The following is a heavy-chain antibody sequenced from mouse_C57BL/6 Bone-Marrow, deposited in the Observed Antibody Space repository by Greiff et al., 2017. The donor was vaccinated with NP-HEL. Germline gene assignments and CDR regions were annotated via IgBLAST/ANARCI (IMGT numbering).Heavy chain of an antibody. V-gene: IGHV14-3*01. CDR1: GFNIKNTY. CDR3: AYDYERVGYYFDY. Sequence: EVKLQESVAELVRPGASVKLSCTSSGFNIKNTYMHWVKQRPEQGLEWIGRIDPANGNTKYAPKFQGKATITADTSSNTAYLQLSSLTSEDTAIYYCAYDYERVGYYFDYWGQGTTLTVSS. J-gene: IGHJ2*01. CDR2: IDPANGNT. D-gene: IGHD2-4*01.